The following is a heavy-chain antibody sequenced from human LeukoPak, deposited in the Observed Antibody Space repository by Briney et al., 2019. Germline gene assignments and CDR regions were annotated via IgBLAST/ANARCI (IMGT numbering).Heavy chain of an antibody. V-gene: IGHV1-18*01. D-gene: IGHD2-2*01. CDR2: ISAYNGNT. Sequence: GASVKVSCKASGYTFTSYGISWVRQAPGRGLEWMGWISAYNGNTNYAQKLQGRVTMTTDTSTSTAYMELRSLRSDDTAVYYCARFSDCSSTSCYYRGSYYFDYWGQGTLVTVSS. CDR3: ARFSDCSSTSCYYRGSYYFDY. J-gene: IGHJ4*02. CDR1: GYTFTSYG.